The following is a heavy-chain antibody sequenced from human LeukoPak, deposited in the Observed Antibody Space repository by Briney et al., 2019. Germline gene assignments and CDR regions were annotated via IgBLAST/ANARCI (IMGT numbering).Heavy chain of an antibody. V-gene: IGHV1-8*03. CDR1: GYTFTSYD. D-gene: IGHD1-26*01. J-gene: IGHJ4*02. CDR2: MNPNSGNT. Sequence: ASVKVSCKASGYTFTSYDINWVRQATGQGLEWMGWMNPNSGNTGYAQKFQGRVTITRNTSISTAYMELSSLRSEDTAVYYCATDGPFTVGATPLAENWGQGTLVTVSS. CDR3: ATDGPFTVGATPLAEN.